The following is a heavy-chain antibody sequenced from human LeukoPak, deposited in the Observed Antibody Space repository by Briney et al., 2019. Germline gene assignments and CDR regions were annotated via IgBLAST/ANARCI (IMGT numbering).Heavy chain of an antibody. D-gene: IGHD3-10*01. V-gene: IGHV1-46*01. Sequence: ASVKVSCKASGYTFTGYYMHWVRQAPGQGLEWMGIINPSGGSTSYAQKFQGRVTMTRDTSTSTVYMELSSLRSEDTAVYYCARGMYYYGSGSYKHYYYYGMDVWGQGTTVTVSS. CDR3: ARGMYYYGSGSYKHYYYYGMDV. CDR2: INPSGGST. CDR1: GYTFTGYY. J-gene: IGHJ6*02.